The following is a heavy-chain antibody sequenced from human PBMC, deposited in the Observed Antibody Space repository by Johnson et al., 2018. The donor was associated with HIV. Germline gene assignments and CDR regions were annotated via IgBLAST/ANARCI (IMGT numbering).Heavy chain of an antibody. CDR3: AKAYCPGCDAFEI. D-gene: IGHD2-21*01. V-gene: IGHV3-33*08. J-gene: IGHJ3*02. CDR1: GFTFSSYG. CDR2: IKQDGSEK. Sequence: VQLVESGGGVVQPGRSLRLSCAASGFTFSSYGMHWVRQAPGKGLEWVANIKQDGSEKYYVDSVKGRFTISRDNSNNTLYLQMNSLRTEDSGVYYCAKAYCPGCDAFEIWGQGTMVTVSS.